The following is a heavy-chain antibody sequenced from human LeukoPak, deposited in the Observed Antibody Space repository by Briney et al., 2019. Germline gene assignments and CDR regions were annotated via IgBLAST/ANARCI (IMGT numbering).Heavy chain of an antibody. D-gene: IGHD1-20*01. J-gene: IGHJ4*02. CDR3: AKAYNWNPDY. CDR2: ITGSGVST. V-gene: IGHV3-23*01. CDR1: GFTFYNYV. Sequence: RGSPKLSCAASGFTFYNYVMRWVPPDPRKGLEWVSAITGSGVSTYYADSVKGRFTISRDNSKNTLYLQMSSLRAEDTAIYYCAKAYNWNPDYWGQGTLVTVSS.